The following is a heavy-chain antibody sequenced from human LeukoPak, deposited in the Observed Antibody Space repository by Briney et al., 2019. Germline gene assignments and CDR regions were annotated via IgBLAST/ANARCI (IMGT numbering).Heavy chain of an antibody. CDR3: ARRRAEDYNDFVHFDF. V-gene: IGHV3-23*01. J-gene: IGHJ4*01. D-gene: IGHD4-17*01. CDR1: GFTFSSYH. Sequence: GGSLRLSCAASGFTFSSYHMNWVRQAPGMGLEWVSRISGSGGSTYYADSVKGRFALSRDNSKNTLYLQMNSLRAEDTAIYYCARRRAEDYNDFVHFDFWGHGTLVTVSS. CDR2: ISGSGGST.